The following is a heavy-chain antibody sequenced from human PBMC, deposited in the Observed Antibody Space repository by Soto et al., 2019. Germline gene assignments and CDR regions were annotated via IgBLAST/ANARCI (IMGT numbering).Heavy chain of an antibody. CDR3: ARDQAGDAFDI. CDR1: GYTFTGYY. D-gene: IGHD6-19*01. CDR2: INPNSGGT. J-gene: IGHJ3*02. V-gene: IGHV1-2*04. Sequence: ASVKVSCKASGYTFTGYYMHWVRQAPGQGLEWMGWINPNSGGTNYAQKFQGWVTMTRDPSISTAYMELSRLRSDDTVVYYCARDQAGDAFDIWGQGTMVTVSS.